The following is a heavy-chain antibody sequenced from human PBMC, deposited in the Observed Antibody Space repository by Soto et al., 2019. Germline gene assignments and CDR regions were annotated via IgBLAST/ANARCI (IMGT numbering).Heavy chain of an antibody. V-gene: IGHV4-31*03. Sequence: SETLSLTCTVSGGSISSGGYYWSWIRQHPGKGLEWIGYIYYSGSTYYNPSLKSRVTISVDTSKNQFSLKLSSVTAADTAVYFCARTYCTSTAWQANGIDVWGQGTTVTVSS. CDR3: ARTYCTSTAWQANGIDV. J-gene: IGHJ6*02. CDR1: GGSISSGGYY. D-gene: IGHD4-4*01. CDR2: IYYSGST.